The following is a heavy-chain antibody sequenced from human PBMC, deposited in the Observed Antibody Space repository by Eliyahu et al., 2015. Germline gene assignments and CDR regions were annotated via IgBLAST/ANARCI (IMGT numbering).Heavy chain of an antibody. CDR1: XGSIXXXXYX. J-gene: IGHJ6*02. D-gene: IGHD2-2*01. V-gene: IGHV4-39*07. Sequence: QLQLQESGPGLVKPSETLSLTCTVSXGSIXXXXYXXGWIRQPPGKGLEWIGSIYYSGSTYYNPSLKSRVTISVDTSKNQFSLKLSSVTAADTAVYYCARDSSTYGYYYYYYGMDVWGQGTTVTVSS. CDR2: IYYSGST. CDR3: ARDSSTYGYYYYYYGMDV.